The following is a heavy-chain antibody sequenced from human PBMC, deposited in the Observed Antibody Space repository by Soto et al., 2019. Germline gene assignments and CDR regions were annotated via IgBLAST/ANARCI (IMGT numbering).Heavy chain of an antibody. CDR2: IYWDDDK. J-gene: IGHJ4*02. Sequence: QITLKESGPTLVKPTQTLTLTCTFSGFSLSTSGVGVGWIRQPPGKALEWLALIYWDDDKRYSPSLKSRLTSTTDTSQNQCVLTLTNMDPVDTATYYFAHSWYCRGGCCYYPYSFDHWGQGTLVTVSS. D-gene: IGHD2-15*01. CDR3: AHSWYCRGGCCYYPYSFDH. CDR1: GFSLSTSGVG. V-gene: IGHV2-5*02.